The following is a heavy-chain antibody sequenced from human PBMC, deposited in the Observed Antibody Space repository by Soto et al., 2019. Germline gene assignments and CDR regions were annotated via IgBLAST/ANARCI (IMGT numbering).Heavy chain of an antibody. D-gene: IGHD3-22*01. J-gene: IGHJ4*02. V-gene: IGHV3-23*01. CDR2: ISGSGGST. Sequence: PWGSLRLSCAASGFTFSSYAMSWVRQAPGKGLEWVSAISGSGGSTYYADSVKGRFTISRDNSKNTLYLQMNSLRAEDTAVYYCAKGPFYDSSGYHHFDYWGKGTLVTVSX. CDR1: GFTFSSYA. CDR3: AKGPFYDSSGYHHFDY.